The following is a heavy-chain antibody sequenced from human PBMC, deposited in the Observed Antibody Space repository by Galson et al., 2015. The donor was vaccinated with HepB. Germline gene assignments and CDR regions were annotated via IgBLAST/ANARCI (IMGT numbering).Heavy chain of an antibody. J-gene: IGHJ4*02. Sequence: SLRLSCAASGLTFSSSGMHWVRQAPGKGLEWVAAISNDGNKKYYADSVKGRFTISRDNSKNTLYLQMNSLGAEDTAMYYCARRYGSAWNLGYWGQGTLVIVSS. CDR3: ARRYGSAWNLGY. CDR2: ISNDGNKK. V-gene: IGHV3-30*03. D-gene: IGHD6-19*01. CDR1: GLTFSSSG.